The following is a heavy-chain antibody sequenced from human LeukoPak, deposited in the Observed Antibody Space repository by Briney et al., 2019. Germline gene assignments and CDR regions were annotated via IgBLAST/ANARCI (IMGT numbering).Heavy chain of an antibody. CDR2: ISGSGEDT. D-gene: IGHD2-15*01. Sequence: GGSLRLSCAASGFSFNTHSMNWVRQSPGKGLEWVSSISGSGEDTHFADSVKGRFTVSRDNSRNTLFLQMDSLRVEDTAVYHCAKAKGGLWGQGTLVTVSS. CDR1: GFSFNTHS. CDR3: AKAKGGL. V-gene: IGHV3-23*01. J-gene: IGHJ4*02.